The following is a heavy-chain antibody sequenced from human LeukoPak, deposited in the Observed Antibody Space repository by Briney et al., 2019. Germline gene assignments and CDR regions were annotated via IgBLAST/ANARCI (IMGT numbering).Heavy chain of an antibody. J-gene: IGHJ4*02. CDR2: IKQDGSEK. CDR3: TRSYDY. Sequence: GGSLRLSCAVSVFTFSSYWMAWVRQAPGKGLEWVANIKQDGSEKYYVDSVKGRFTISGDNAKNSLYLQMNSLRAEDTAVYYCTRSYDYWGQGTLVTVSS. V-gene: IGHV3-7*01. CDR1: VFTFSSYW.